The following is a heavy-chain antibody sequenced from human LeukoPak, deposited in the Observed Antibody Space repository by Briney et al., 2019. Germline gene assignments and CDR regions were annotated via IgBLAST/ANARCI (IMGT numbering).Heavy chain of an antibody. Sequence: PGGSLRLSCAASGFTFSDYAMSWVRPAPGKGLEWVSAISGYGGSTYYGACVKGRFTISRDNSKNTLHLQLNSLRDEDTAMYYCAMRPADCSSSSCPTINRYYYGMDVWGQGTTVIVSS. V-gene: IGHV3-23*01. CDR2: ISGYGGST. D-gene: IGHD2-15*01. CDR1: GFTFSDYA. J-gene: IGHJ6*02. CDR3: AMRPADCSSSSCPTINRYYYGMDV.